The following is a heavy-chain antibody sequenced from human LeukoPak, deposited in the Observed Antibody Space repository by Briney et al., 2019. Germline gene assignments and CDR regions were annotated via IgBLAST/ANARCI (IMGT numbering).Heavy chain of an antibody. D-gene: IGHD2-15*01. J-gene: IGHJ5*02. Sequence: GGSLRLSCAASGXTFSSYAMSWVRQAPGKGLEWVSGISGSDGSTYYADSVKGRFTISRDYSKNTLYVQMNSLRAEDTAVYYCAKARGFCSGGSCYNPFDPWGQGTLVTVSS. V-gene: IGHV3-23*01. CDR2: ISGSDGST. CDR3: AKARGFCSGGSCYNPFDP. CDR1: GXTFSSYA.